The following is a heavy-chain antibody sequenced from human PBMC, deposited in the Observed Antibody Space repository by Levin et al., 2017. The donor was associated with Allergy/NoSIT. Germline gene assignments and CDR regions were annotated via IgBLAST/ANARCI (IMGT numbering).Heavy chain of an antibody. J-gene: IGHJ4*02. D-gene: IGHD3-22*01. V-gene: IGHV3-11*01. CDR1: GFTFSDYY. CDR3: ARTRSSGYYYTDY. Sequence: SGGSLRLSCAASGFTFSDYYMSWIRQAPGKGLEWVSYISSSGVTIYYADSVKGRFTISRDNAKNSLYLQMNSLRAEDTAVYYCARTRSSGYYYTDYWGQGTLVTVSS. CDR2: ISSSGVTI.